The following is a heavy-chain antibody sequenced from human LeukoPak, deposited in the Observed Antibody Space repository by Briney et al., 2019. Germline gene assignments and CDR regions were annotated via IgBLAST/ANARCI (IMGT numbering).Heavy chain of an antibody. D-gene: IGHD6-13*01. Sequence: SETLSHTCTVSGGSISSGGYYWSWIRQHPGKGLEWIGYIYYSGSTYYNPSLKSRVTISVDTSKNQFSLKLSSVTAADTAVYYCAREVRSGNPAGVAAVDYWGQGTLVTVSS. V-gene: IGHV4-31*03. CDR1: GGSISSGGYY. CDR2: IYYSGST. J-gene: IGHJ4*02. CDR3: AREVRSGNPAGVAAVDY.